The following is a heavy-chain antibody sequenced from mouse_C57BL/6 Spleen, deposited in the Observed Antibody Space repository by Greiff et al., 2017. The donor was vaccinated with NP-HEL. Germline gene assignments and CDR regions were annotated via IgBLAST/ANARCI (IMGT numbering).Heavy chain of an antibody. CDR1: GYTFTSYW. J-gene: IGHJ2*01. CDR2: IDPNSGGT. V-gene: IGHV1-72*01. D-gene: IGHD1-1*01. CDR3: ARGITTVVARNYYFDY. Sequence: QVQLQQSGAELVKPGASVKLSCKASGYTFTSYWMHWVKQRPGRGLEWIGRIDPNSGGTKYNEKFKSKATLTVDKPSSTAYMQLSSLTSEDSAVYYCARGITTVVARNYYFDYWGQGTTLTVSS.